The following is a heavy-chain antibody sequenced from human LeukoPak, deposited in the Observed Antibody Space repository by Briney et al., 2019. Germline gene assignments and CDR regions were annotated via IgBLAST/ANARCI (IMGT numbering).Heavy chain of an antibody. V-gene: IGHV4-4*07. J-gene: IGHJ4*02. CDR2: IYTSGST. CDR1: GGSISSYY. Sequence: SETLSLTCTVSGGSISSYYWSWIRQPAGKGLEWIGRIYTSGSTSYNPSLKSRLTMSVDASKNQFSLKLSSVTAADTAVYYCARVIIVSAGYYFDYWGQGTLVTVSS. D-gene: IGHD6-13*01. CDR3: ARVIIVSAGYYFDY.